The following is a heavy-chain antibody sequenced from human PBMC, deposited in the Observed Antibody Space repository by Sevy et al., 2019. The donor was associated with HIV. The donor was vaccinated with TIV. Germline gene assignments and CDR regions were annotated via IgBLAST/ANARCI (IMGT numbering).Heavy chain of an antibody. J-gene: IGHJ4*02. CDR1: GFTFRSYA. V-gene: IGHV3-21*01. Sequence: GGSLRLSCPASGFTFRSYAMNWVRQAPGKGLEWVSSINAISSNIYYADSVKGRFTISRDNAENSLYLQMNSVRAEDTAVYYCARDLFSGGNAVSGYWGQGTLVTVSS. D-gene: IGHD2-15*01. CDR2: INAISSNI. CDR3: ARDLFSGGNAVSGY.